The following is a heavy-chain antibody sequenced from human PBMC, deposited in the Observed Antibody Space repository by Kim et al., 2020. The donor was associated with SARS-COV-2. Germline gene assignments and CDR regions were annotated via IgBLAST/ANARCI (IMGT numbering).Heavy chain of an antibody. Sequence: PAPKSRVTISVAPAKNQFSLKLSSVTAADTAVYYCARAPIDWGLAAMSDYWGQGTLVTVSS. D-gene: IGHD2-2*01. CDR3: ARAPIDWGLAAMSDY. J-gene: IGHJ4*02. V-gene: IGHV4-30-2*04.